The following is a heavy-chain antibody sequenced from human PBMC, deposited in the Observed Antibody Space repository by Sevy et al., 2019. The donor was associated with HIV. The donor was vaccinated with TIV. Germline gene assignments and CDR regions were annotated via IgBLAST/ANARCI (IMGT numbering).Heavy chain of an antibody. CDR1: AFSLSNYY. CDR2: IKQGGNEQ. D-gene: IGHD2-21*01. J-gene: IGHJ3*02. CDR3: AREGVIYDDDGRDFDDAFDI. V-gene: IGHV3-7*01. Sequence: GRSLRLSCAASAFSLSNYYMTWVRQAPGKGLEWVANIKQGGNEQFYLESVKGRFTISRDDSKNSVYLQMTSLRAEDTAVYYCAREGVIYDDDGRDFDDAFDIWGHGTMVNVS.